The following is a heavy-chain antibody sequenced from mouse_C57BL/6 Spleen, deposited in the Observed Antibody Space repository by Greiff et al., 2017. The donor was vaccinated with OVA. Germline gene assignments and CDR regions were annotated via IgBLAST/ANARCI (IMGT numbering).Heavy chain of an antibody. D-gene: IGHD1-1*01. J-gene: IGHJ3*01. CDR1: GYKFTGYW. V-gene: IGHV1-9*01. Sequence: VQLQQSGAELMKPGASVKLSCKATGYKFTGYWIEWVTQRPGHGLEWIGEILPGSGSTNYNEKFKGKATVTAETSSNTAYLQLNRLTPEDSAIYYCAKSRNYGSGFAYWGQGTLVTVSA. CDR3: AKSRNYGSGFAY. CDR2: ILPGSGST.